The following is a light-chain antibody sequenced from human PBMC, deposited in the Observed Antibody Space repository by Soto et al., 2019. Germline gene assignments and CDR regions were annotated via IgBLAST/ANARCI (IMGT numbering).Light chain of an antibody. V-gene: IGLV2-14*01. CDR1: SSDVGGYNY. J-gene: IGLJ1*01. Sequence: QSALTQPASVSGSPGQSIAISCTGTSSDVGGYNYVSWYQQHPGKAPKLMIYDVSNRPSGVSNRFSGSKSCNTASLTISGLQAEDEAEDYCNSKTSSSTLYVFGTGTKLTVL. CDR3: NSKTSSSTLYV. CDR2: DVS.